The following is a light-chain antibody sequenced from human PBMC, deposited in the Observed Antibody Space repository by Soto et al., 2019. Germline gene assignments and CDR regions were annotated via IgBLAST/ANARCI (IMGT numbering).Light chain of an antibody. J-gene: IGKJ4*01. CDR1: QSISSW. CDR3: QQYNSYPLT. V-gene: IGKV1-5*01. CDR2: DAS. Sequence: GDRVTITCRASQSISSWFAWYQQKPGKAPKLLIYDASSLESGVPSRFSGSGSGTEFTLTISSLQPDDFATYYCQQYNSYPLTFGGGTKVEIK.